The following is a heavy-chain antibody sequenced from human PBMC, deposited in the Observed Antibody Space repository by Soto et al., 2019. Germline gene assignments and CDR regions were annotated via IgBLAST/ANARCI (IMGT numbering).Heavy chain of an antibody. CDR3: GSWLKEGGIGGNYYYGMDV. D-gene: IGHD1-1*01. CDR2: IIPIFGTA. CDR1: GGTFTNYA. Sequence: VQLVQSGAEVKKPGSSVKVSCKASGGTFTNYAFSWVRQAPGQGLEWLGGIIPIFGTADYAQKFQGRVTITADEPTSTVHMEVSRLGTGHSGVYFCGSWLKEGGIGGNYYYGMDVWGQGTTVTVSS. J-gene: IGHJ6*02. V-gene: IGHV1-69*13.